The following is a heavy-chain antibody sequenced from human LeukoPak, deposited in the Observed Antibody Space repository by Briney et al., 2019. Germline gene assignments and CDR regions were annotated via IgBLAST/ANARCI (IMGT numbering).Heavy chain of an antibody. D-gene: IGHD3-16*01. CDR2: IKEDGREK. Sequence: GGSLRLSCAASGFTFSSFWMSWIRQAPGKGLEWVANIKEDGREKYYEDSVKGRFTISRDNAKNSLYLQMNNLKAEDTAMYYCVRFMRGTIGGDNWGQGTLVTVSA. CDR1: GFTFSSFW. J-gene: IGHJ4*02. V-gene: IGHV3-7*01. CDR3: VRFMRGTIGGDN.